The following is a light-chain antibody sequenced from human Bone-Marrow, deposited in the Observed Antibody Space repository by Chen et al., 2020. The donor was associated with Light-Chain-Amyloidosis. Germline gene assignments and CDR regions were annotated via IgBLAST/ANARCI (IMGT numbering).Light chain of an antibody. J-gene: IGLJ2*01. CDR1: DLPTKY. CDR3: QSADSSGTYEGI. Sequence: SYELTQQPSVSVSPGQTARITCSGDDLPTKYAYWYQQKPGQAPVLVIHRDTERPSGISERFSGSSSGTTATLTISGVQAEDEADYHCQSADSSGTYEGIFGGGTKLTVL. V-gene: IGLV3-25*03. CDR2: RDT.